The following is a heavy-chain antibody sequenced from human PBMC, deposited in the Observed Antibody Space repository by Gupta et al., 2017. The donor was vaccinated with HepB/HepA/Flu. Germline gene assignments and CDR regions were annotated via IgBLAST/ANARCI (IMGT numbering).Heavy chain of an antibody. J-gene: IGHJ6*03. CDR3: AKRGGGPNYYYMDV. CDR1: GFTFSNYA. D-gene: IGHD1-26*01. CDR2: ILYDGNNR. V-gene: IGHV3-30*18. Sequence: QVQLVESGGSVVQPGRSLRLSCAASGFTFSNYAIHWVRQAPGKGLEWVALILYDGNNRYYADSVKGRFTISRDNSKNTLYLQMNSLKVEDTAVYYCAKRGGGPNYYYMDVWGNGTTVTVSS.